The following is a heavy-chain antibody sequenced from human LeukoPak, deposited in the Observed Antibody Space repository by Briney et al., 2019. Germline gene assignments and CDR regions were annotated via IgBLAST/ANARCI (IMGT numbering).Heavy chain of an antibody. V-gene: IGHV4-59*08. Sequence: SETLSLTCTVSSGSISSYYWSWTRQPPGKGLEWIGYIHYTGSTNYNPSLKSRVTISVDTSKNQFSLKLSSVTAADTAVYYCARNDDGSGYYYLDYWGQGTLVTVSS. CDR2: IHYTGST. CDR1: SGSISSYY. D-gene: IGHD3-22*01. CDR3: ARNDDGSGYYYLDY. J-gene: IGHJ4*02.